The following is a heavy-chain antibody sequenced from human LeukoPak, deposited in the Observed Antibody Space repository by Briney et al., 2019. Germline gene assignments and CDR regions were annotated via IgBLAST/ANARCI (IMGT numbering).Heavy chain of an antibody. CDR3: AKESGKFDY. Sequence: GGSLRLSCVASGLPIADFAMHWVRQAPGKGLEWVSLISGDGVSTFYTDSVRGRFSISRDNTKNSLYLEMNSLRTEDTAMYYCAKESGKFDYWGQGTLVAVSS. V-gene: IGHV3-43*02. CDR1: GLPIADFA. J-gene: IGHJ4*02. CDR2: ISGDGVST.